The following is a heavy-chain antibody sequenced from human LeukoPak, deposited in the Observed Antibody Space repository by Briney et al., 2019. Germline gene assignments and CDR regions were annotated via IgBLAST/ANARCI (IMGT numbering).Heavy chain of an antibody. CDR2: ISYDGSNK. J-gene: IGHJ4*02. Sequence: PGRSLRPSCAASGFTFSSYAMHWVRQAPGKGLEWVAVISYDGSNKYYADSVKGRFTISRDNSKNTLYLQMNSLRAEDTAMYYCARDWNDHTGSAFDYWGQGTLVPVSS. V-gene: IGHV3-30-3*01. CDR1: GFTFSSYA. D-gene: IGHD1-1*01. CDR3: ARDWNDHTGSAFDY.